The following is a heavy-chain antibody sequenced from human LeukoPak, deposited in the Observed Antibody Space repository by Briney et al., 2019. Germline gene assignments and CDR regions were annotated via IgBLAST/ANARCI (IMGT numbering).Heavy chain of an antibody. J-gene: IGHJ6*02. CDR3: AKRPRYYYYGMDV. CDR2: ISGSGGST. CDR1: GFTFSSYA. V-gene: IGHV3-23*01. Sequence: GGSLRLSCAASGFTFSSYAMSWDRQAPGKGLEWVSAISGSGGSTYYADSVKGRFTISRDNSKNTLYLQMNSLRAEDTAVYYCAKRPRYYYYGMDVWGQGTTVTVSS.